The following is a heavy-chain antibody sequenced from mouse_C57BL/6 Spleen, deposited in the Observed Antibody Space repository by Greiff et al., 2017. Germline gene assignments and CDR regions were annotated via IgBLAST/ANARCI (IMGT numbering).Heavy chain of an antibody. V-gene: IGHV1-4*01. D-gene: IGHD4-1*01. CDR1: GYTFTSYT. J-gene: IGHJ2*01. CDR2: INPSSGYT. Sequence: VQLVESGAELARPGASVKMSCKASGYTFTSYTMHWVKQRPGQGLEWIGYINPSSGYTKYNQKFKDKATLTADKSSSTAYMQLSSLTSEDSAVYYCARYGANWDFDYWGQGTTLTVSS. CDR3: ARYGANWDFDY.